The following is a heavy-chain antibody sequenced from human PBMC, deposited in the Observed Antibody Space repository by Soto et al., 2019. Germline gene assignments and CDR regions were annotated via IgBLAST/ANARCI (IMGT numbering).Heavy chain of an antibody. J-gene: IGHJ5*02. D-gene: IGHD5-18*01. CDR2: INHSGST. V-gene: IGHV4-34*01. Sequence: SETLSLTCAVYGGSFSGYYWSWIRQPPGKGLEWIGEINHSGSTNYNPSLKSRVTIPVDTSKNQFSLKLSSVTAADTAVYYCARGLIQLWFFGVRQANSNWFDPWGQGTLVTVSS. CDR1: GGSFSGYY. CDR3: ARGLIQLWFFGVRQANSNWFDP.